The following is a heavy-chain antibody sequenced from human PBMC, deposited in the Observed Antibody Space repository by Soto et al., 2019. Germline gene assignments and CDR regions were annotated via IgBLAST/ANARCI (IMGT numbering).Heavy chain of an antibody. CDR2: IWYDGTTK. CDR1: GFTFSNYG. J-gene: IGHJ4*02. D-gene: IGHD3-10*01. V-gene: IGHV3-33*01. Sequence: QVQLVESGGGVVQPGRSLRLSCAASGFTFSNYGMHWVRQAPGKGLEWVAVIWYDGTTKYYGDSVKGRFTISRDNSKNTLYLQMNSLRAEDTAVYYCASVDNYYGTWFWGQGTLVTVSS. CDR3: ASVDNYYGTWF.